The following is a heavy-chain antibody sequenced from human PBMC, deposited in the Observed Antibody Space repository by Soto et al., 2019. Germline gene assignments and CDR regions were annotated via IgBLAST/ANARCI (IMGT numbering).Heavy chain of an antibody. Sequence: QVQLVESGGGVVQPGRSLRLSCAASGFTFSSYGMHWVRQAPGKGLEWVAVISYDGSNKYYADSVKGRFTISRDNSKNTLYLQMNSLRAEDTAVYYCAKNTKMVRGVATYYYYGMDVWGQGTTVTVSS. CDR2: ISYDGSNK. V-gene: IGHV3-30*18. CDR3: AKNTKMVRGVATYYYYGMDV. CDR1: GFTFSSYG. J-gene: IGHJ6*02. D-gene: IGHD3-10*01.